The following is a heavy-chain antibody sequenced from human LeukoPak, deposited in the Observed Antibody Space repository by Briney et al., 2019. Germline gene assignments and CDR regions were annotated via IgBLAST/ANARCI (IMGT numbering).Heavy chain of an antibody. CDR1: GFMFSSYG. V-gene: IGHV3-74*01. D-gene: IGHD3-10*01. J-gene: IGHJ4*02. Sequence: GGSLRLSCAASGFMFSSYGMHWVRQVPGKELVWVSRINNDGSITNSADSVKGRFTISRDNAKDTLYLQMDSLRAEDTAIYFCARGPSVLGAIDNWGQGTLVAVSS. CDR3: ARGPSVLGAIDN. CDR2: INNDGSIT.